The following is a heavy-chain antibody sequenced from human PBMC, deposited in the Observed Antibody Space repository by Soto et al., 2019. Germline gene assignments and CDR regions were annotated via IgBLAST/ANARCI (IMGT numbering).Heavy chain of an antibody. CDR2: TRSKGYGGTT. D-gene: IGHD3-22*01. CDR3: SRRGYHSGYYETMPYYFDY. V-gene: IGHV3-49*03. Sequence: GGSVRLSXTASGFNFGGYALGWFRQAPGQGLEWVGFTRSKGYGGTTEFAASMRGRFTISRDDSRSIAYLQIHSLKTEDTAVYYCSRRGYHSGYYETMPYYFDYWGQGTLVTVSS. CDR1: GFNFGGYA. J-gene: IGHJ4*02.